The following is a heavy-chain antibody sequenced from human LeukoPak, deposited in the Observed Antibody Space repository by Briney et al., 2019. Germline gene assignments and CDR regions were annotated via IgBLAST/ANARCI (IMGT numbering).Heavy chain of an antibody. D-gene: IGHD1-14*01. V-gene: IGHV3-74*01. CDR3: VRKFATGD. CDR1: GFTFSSHL. J-gene: IGHJ4*02. Sequence: GGSLRLSCAASGFTFSSHLMHWVRQAQGTGLVWVSSVKIDGTATNYADSVKGRFTISRDNAKNTLYLQMNSLRVEDTAVYYCVRKFATGDWGQGTLVTVSS. CDR2: VKIDGTAT.